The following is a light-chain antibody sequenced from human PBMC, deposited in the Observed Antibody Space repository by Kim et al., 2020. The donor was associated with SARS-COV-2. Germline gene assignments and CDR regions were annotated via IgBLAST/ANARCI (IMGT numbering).Light chain of an antibody. J-gene: IGLJ3*02. CDR1: SSNIGAGHD. V-gene: IGLV1-40*01. CDR3: QSYDSGLGGRV. Sequence: QRVTISCTGSSSNIGAGHDVHWYQQLPGTVPKVLIYSNNNRPSGVPDRFSGSKSGTSASLAIIGLQAEDEADYYCQSYDSGLGGRVFGGGTKLTVL. CDR2: SNN.